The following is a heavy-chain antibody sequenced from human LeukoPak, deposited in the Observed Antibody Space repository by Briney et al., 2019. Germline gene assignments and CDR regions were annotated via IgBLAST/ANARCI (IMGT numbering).Heavy chain of an antibody. CDR1: GFTFSSYW. J-gene: IGHJ4*02. CDR3: AKEMALGYVVYDY. V-gene: IGHV3-23*01. D-gene: IGHD2-15*01. CDR2: ISGSGGST. Sequence: GGSLRLSCAASGFTFSSYWMHWVRQAPGKGLEWVSAISGSGGSTYYADSVKGRFTISRDNSKNTLYLQMNSLRAEDTAVYYCAKEMALGYVVYDYWGQGTLVTVSS.